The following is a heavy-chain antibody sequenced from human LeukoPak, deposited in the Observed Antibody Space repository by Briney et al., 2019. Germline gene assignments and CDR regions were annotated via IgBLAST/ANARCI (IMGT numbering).Heavy chain of an antibody. CDR1: GGSISSYY. CDR2: IYTSGST. V-gene: IGHV4-4*09. D-gene: IGHD5-18*01. J-gene: IGHJ4*02. Sequence: SETLSLTCTVSGGSISSYYWSWIRQPPGKGLEWIGYIYTSGSTNYNPSLKSRVTISVDTSKNQFSLKLSSVTAADTAVYYCARHARVDTAMVDYWGQGTLVTVSS. CDR3: ARHARVDTAMVDY.